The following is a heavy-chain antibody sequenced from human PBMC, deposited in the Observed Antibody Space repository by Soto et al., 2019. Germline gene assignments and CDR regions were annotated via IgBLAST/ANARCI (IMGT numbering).Heavy chain of an antibody. CDR2: IYHSGST. J-gene: IGHJ4*02. CDR3: GGGGGYCSSTSCYTSKFSY. CDR1: GGSISSSNW. D-gene: IGHD2-2*01. Sequence: SETLSLTCAVSGGSISSSNWWSWVRQPPGKGLEWIGEIYHSGSTNYNPSLKSRVTISVDKSKNQFSLKLSSVTAADTAVYYCGGGGGYCSSTSCYTSKFSYWGQGTLVTVSS. V-gene: IGHV4-4*02.